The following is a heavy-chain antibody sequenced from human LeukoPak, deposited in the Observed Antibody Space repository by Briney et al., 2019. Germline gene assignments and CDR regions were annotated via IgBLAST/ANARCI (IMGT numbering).Heavy chain of an antibody. CDR3: ARRGGSWACDY. CDR2: ISSSSSI. V-gene: IGHV3-48*02. CDR1: EFTFSSYS. J-gene: IGHJ4*02. D-gene: IGHD2-15*01. Sequence: PGGSLRLSCAASEFTFSSYSMNWVRQVPGKGLEWVSFISSSSSIYYADSVKGRFTISRDNAKNSLYLQMNSLRDEDTAVYYCARRGGSWACDYGNQGTLVTVSS.